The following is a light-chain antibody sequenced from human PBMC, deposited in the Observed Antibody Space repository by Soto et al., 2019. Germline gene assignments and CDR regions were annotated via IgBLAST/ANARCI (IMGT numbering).Light chain of an antibody. CDR3: SSYTSSSTPV. J-gene: IGLJ1*01. CDR2: DVS. CDR1: SSDVGGYNY. V-gene: IGLV2-14*01. Sequence: QSALTQPASVSGSPGQSIPISCTGTSSDVGGYNYVSWYQQQPGKAPKLMIYDVSNRPSGLSNRFSGSKSGNTASLTISGLQAEDEAEYYCSSYTSSSTPVFGTGTKLTVL.